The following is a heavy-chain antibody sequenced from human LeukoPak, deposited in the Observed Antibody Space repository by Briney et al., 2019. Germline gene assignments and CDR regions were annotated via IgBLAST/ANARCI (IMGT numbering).Heavy chain of an antibody. D-gene: IGHD4-17*01. J-gene: IGHJ4*02. CDR3: ARDLRGYGENDY. CDR2: IYYSGIT. V-gene: IGHV4-59*06. Sequence: SETLSLTCTVSGGSISSYYWSWIRQPAGKGLEWIGYIYYSGITYYNPSLKTRVIISVDTSKNQFSLELTSVTAADTAVYYCARDLRGYGENDYWGQGTLVTVSS. CDR1: GGSISSYY.